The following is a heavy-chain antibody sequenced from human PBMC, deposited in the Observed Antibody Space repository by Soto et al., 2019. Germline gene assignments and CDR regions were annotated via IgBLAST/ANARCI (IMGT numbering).Heavy chain of an antibody. CDR2: FYYSGNT. J-gene: IGHJ5*02. CDR1: GGSIRSGGYY. D-gene: IGHD6-6*01. V-gene: IGHV4-31*03. Sequence: SETLSLTCTVSGGSIRSGGYYWSWIRQHPGKGLEWIGYFYYSGNTYYNPSLKSRLTISGDTSKNQFSLNLSSVTAADTAVYYCASSYQNWFDPWGQGTLVTVSS. CDR3: ASSYQNWFDP.